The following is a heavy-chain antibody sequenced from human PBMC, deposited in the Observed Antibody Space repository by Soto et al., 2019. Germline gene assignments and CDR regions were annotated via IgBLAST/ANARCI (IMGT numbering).Heavy chain of an antibody. CDR2: ISYDGSNK. CDR3: ARDFYDSSGTNWFDP. J-gene: IGHJ5*02. CDR1: GFTFSSYA. Sequence: GGSLRLSCAASGFTFSSYAMHWVRQAPGKGLEWVAVISYDGSNKYYADPVKGRFTISRDNSKNTLYLQMNSLRAEDTAVYYCARDFYDSSGTNWFDPWGQGTLVTVSS. D-gene: IGHD3-22*01. V-gene: IGHV3-30-3*01.